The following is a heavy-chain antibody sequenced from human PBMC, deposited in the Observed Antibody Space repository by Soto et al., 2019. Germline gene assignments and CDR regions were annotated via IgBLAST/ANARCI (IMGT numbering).Heavy chain of an antibody. CDR1: GHTFTSYY. Sequence: ASVKVSCKASGHTFTSYYMHWVRQAPGQGLEWMGIINPSGGSTSYAQKFQGRVTMTRDTSTSTVYMELSSLRSEDTAVYFCARSNWNDVSYFDYWGQGTLVTSPQ. V-gene: IGHV1-46*03. J-gene: IGHJ4*02. CDR3: ARSNWNDVSYFDY. D-gene: IGHD1-1*01. CDR2: INPSGGST.